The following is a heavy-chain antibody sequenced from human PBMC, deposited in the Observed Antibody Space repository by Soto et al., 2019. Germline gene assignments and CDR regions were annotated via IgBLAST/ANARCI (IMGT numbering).Heavy chain of an antibody. J-gene: IGHJ5*02. V-gene: IGHV4-34*01. Sequence: PSETLSLTCAVSVGSFSGYYWSWFRQPPGKGLEWIGKINHSGITNYNPSLNSRVTLSIDMTNNHVSLILNSVTAADTAVYYCARVGPWVPYYYDSSPYTFENWFDPWGQGTLVTVSS. CDR1: VGSFSGYY. CDR2: INHSGIT. CDR3: ARVGPWVPYYYDSSPYTFENWFDP. D-gene: IGHD3-22*01.